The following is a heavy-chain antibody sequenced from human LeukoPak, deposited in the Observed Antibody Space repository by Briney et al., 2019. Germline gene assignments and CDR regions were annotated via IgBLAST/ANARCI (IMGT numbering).Heavy chain of an antibody. CDR1: GFTFSSYG. CDR3: ARMGYCSSTSCYRRGAFDY. J-gene: IGHJ4*02. Sequence: GSLRLSCAASGFTFSSYGMHWVRQAPGKGLEWVAVIWYDGSNKYYADSVKGRLTISRDNSKSTLYLQMNSLRAEDTAVYYCARMGYCSSTSCYRRGAFDYWGQGTLVTVSS. V-gene: IGHV3-33*01. D-gene: IGHD2-2*02. CDR2: IWYDGSNK.